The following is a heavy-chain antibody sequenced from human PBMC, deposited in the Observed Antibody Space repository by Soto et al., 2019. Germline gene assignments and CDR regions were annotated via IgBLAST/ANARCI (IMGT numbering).Heavy chain of an antibody. J-gene: IGHJ6*02. CDR2: IYYSGST. CDR1: GGSVSSGSYY. D-gene: IGHD6-13*01. V-gene: IGHV4-61*01. CDR3: ARVPYSSSWYVGYYYYYGMDV. Sequence: SETLSLTCTVSGGSVSSGSYYWSWIRQPPGKGLEWIGYIYYSGSTNYNPSLKSRVTISVDTSKNQFSLKLSSVSAADTAVYYCARVPYSSSWYVGYYYYYGMDVWGQGTTVTSP.